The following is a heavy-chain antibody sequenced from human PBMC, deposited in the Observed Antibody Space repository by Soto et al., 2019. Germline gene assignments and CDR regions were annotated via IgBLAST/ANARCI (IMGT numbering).Heavy chain of an antibody. CDR3: ARESEDLTSNFDY. J-gene: IGHJ4*02. Sequence: EVQLVESGGGLVKPEGSLRLSCAASGFTFTRYSMNWVRQAPGKGLEWVSSISSTTNYIYYADSMKGRFTVSRDNAKNSVYLEMNSLSAEDTAVYYCARESEDLTSNFDYWGQGTLVTVSS. CDR1: GFTFTRYS. CDR2: ISSTTNYI. V-gene: IGHV3-21*01.